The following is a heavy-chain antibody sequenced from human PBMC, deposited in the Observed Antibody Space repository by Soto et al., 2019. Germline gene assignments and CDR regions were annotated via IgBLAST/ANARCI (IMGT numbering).Heavy chain of an antibody. CDR1: GYKFNNFA. Sequence: QVQLVQSGTEVKKPGASVKVSCKASGYKFNNFAINWARQAPGQGLEWMGWISVYTGNTNSEEKLQGRVTMTTDISTTTAYMELRSLRSDDTAVYYCARDATGGGRYGMDVWGQGTTVTVSS. J-gene: IGHJ6*02. CDR2: ISVYTGNT. V-gene: IGHV1-18*01. CDR3: ARDATGGGRYGMDV. D-gene: IGHD1-26*01.